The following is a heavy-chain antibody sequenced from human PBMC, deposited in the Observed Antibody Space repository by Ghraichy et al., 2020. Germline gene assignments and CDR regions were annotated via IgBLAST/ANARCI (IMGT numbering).Heavy chain of an antibody. Sequence: SQTLSLTCTVSGGSVSSGSYYWSWIRQPPGKGLEWIGYIYYSGSTNYNPSLKSRVTISVDTSKNQFSLKLSSVTAADTAVYYCARIPGGSYWGGYYYYYYYMDVWGKGTTVTVSS. V-gene: IGHV4-61*01. CDR1: GGSVSSGSYY. D-gene: IGHD1-26*01. CDR2: IYYSGST. CDR3: ARIPGGSYWGGYYYYYYYMDV. J-gene: IGHJ6*03.